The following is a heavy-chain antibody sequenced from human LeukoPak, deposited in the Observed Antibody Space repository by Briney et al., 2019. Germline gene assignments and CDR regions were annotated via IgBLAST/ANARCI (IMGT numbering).Heavy chain of an antibody. CDR1: GASISSTTYY. Sequence: PSETLSLTCTVSGASISSTTYYWGWIRQPPRKGLEWIASIYYSGSTYYNPSLKSRVTISVDTSKNQFSLKLSSVTAADTAVYYCARGKLELWGYYYYYYMDVWGKGTTVTVSS. CDR2: IYYSGST. J-gene: IGHJ6*03. V-gene: IGHV4-39*07. D-gene: IGHD1-7*01. CDR3: ARGKLELWGYYYYYYMDV.